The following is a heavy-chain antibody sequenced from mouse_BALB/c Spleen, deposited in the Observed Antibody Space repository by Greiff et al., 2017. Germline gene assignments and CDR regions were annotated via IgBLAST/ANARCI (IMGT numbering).Heavy chain of an antibody. Sequence: LVKPGASVKISCKASGYSFTGYYMHWVKQSHGKSLEWIGYISCYNGATSYNQKFKGKATFTVDTSSSTAYMQFNSLTSEDSAVYYCATGGYGNYVGYFDYWGQGTTLTVSS. CDR3: ATGGYGNYVGYFDY. V-gene: IGHV1S34*01. J-gene: IGHJ2*01. CDR1: GYSFTGYY. D-gene: IGHD2-10*02. CDR2: ISCYNGAT.